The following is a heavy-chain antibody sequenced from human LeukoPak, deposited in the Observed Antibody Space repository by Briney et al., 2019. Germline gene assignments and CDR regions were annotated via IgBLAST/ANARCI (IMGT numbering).Heavy chain of an antibody. CDR3: TTVGLSGYYDGNGYYYFDY. D-gene: IGHD3-22*01. CDR2: ITSSGSTR. CDR1: GFTFSSYE. J-gene: IGHJ4*02. Sequence: GGSLRLSCAASGFTFSSYEMNWVRQAPGKGLEWVSCITSSGSTRYYAYSVNGRFTISRDNAKNSLSLQMNSLKTEDTALYYCTTVGLSGYYDGNGYYYFDYWGQGTLVTVSS. V-gene: IGHV3-48*03.